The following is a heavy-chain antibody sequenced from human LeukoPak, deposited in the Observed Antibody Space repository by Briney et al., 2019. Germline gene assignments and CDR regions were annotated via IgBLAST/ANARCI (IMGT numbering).Heavy chain of an antibody. CDR3: ARHGGYCSGSSCSLDFDY. D-gene: IGHD2-15*01. CDR1: GYSFATHW. V-gene: IGHV5-51*01. J-gene: IGHJ4*02. Sequence: GESLKISCKGSGYSFATHWIGWVRQMPGKGLEWMGIIYPGDSDTRYSPSFQGHVTISADKSISTAYLQWSSLKASDTAMYHCARHGGYCSGSSCSLDFDYWGQGTLVTASS. CDR2: IYPGDSDT.